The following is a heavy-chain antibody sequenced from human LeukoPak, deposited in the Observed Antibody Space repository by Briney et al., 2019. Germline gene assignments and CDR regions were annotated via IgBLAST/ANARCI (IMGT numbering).Heavy chain of an antibody. CDR2: ISYAVSNK. D-gene: IGHD5-18*01. CDR3: AKANTAMCYFDH. CDR1: GFTLSSYV. J-gene: IGHJ4*02. V-gene: IGHV3-30*18. Sequence: PGRSLRLSCAASGFTLSSYVMHWVRQSPGKGLEWVAVISYAVSNKYYADSVKGRFTISRDNSKNTLYLQMDSLRAEDTAVYYCAKANTAMCYFDHWGQGTLVTVSS.